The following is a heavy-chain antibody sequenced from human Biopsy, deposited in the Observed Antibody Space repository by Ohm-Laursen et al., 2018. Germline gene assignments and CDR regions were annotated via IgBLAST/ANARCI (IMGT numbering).Heavy chain of an antibody. CDR2: INHSVRT. V-gene: IGHV4-34*01. CDR3: VRGVDYYDPYHYYALDV. J-gene: IGHJ6*02. D-gene: IGHD3-22*01. Sequence: TFSLTCAVYGESFNGYYWSWIRQTPGNGLDWIGVINHSVRTNYNPSLKSRVTISVDTSKNQFSLKVRSVTAADTAVYYCVRGVDYYDPYHYYALDVWGQGTTVTVSS. CDR1: GESFNGYY.